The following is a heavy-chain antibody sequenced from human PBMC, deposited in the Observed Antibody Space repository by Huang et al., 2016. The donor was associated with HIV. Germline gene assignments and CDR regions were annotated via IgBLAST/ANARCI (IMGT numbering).Heavy chain of an antibody. J-gene: IGHJ6*02. CDR2: SKQDESEK. V-gene: IGHV3-7*01. D-gene: IGHD1-7*01. Sequence: VESGGRSVQPGGSIKLSWVGSTFTFGAYWMSWVRQPPGKGLEWVANSKQDESEKYYVDSLKGRFNIARDNARKVLFLEMDDLRVEDTAIYFCATKTAGMDIWGQGTTVTVSS. CDR1: TFTFGAYW. CDR3: ATKTAGMDI.